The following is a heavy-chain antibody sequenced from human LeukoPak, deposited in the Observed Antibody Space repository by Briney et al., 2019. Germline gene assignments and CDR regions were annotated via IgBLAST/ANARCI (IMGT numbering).Heavy chain of an antibody. Sequence: SSVKVSCKASGGTFSSYAISWVRQAPGQGLEWMGGIIPIFGTADYAQKFQGRVTITTDESTSTIYMELSSLRSEDTAVYYCASGLYDSSGYYLFDYWGQGTLVTVSS. J-gene: IGHJ4*02. CDR1: GGTFSSYA. V-gene: IGHV1-69*05. CDR3: ASGLYDSSGYYLFDY. CDR2: IIPIFGTA. D-gene: IGHD3-22*01.